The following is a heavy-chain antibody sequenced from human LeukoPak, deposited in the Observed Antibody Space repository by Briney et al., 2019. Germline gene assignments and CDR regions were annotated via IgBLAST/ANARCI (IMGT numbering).Heavy chain of an antibody. J-gene: IGHJ4*02. Sequence: SETLSLTCTASGGSISSGGYYWSWIRQHPGKGLEWIGYIYYSGSTYYNPSLKSRVTISVDTSKNQFSLKLSSVTAADTAVYYCARVPVKYSSSGYYFDYWGQGTLVTVSS. CDR1: GGSISSGGYY. CDR3: ARVPVKYSSSGYYFDY. V-gene: IGHV4-31*03. CDR2: IYYSGST. D-gene: IGHD6-6*01.